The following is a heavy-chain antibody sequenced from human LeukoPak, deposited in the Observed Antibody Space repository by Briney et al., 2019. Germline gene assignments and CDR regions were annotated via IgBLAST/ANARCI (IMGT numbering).Heavy chain of an antibody. CDR3: ARDVSRGYMDY. Sequence: ASVKVSCKASGYSLSDYGVTWVRQAPGQGLEWMGWISVSSGTTTYAENFQGRVTLTTDASTTTAYMEVTSLTSDDTAVYYCARDVSRGYMDYWGHGTLVSVAA. J-gene: IGHJ4*01. CDR2: ISVSSGTT. V-gene: IGHV1-18*01. CDR1: GYSLSDYG.